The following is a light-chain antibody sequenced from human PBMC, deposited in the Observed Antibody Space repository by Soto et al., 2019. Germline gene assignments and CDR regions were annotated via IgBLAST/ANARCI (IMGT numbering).Light chain of an antibody. CDR3: QQYNSYSWT. J-gene: IGKJ1*01. V-gene: IGKV1-5*01. CDR1: QSISSW. CDR2: DAS. Sequence: QLYQPLSTVSASLRERDTITCRAIQSISSWLAWYQQKPGKAPKLLIYDASSLESGVPSRFSGSGSGTEFTLTISSLQPDDFATYYCQQYNSYSWTFGQGTNVDI.